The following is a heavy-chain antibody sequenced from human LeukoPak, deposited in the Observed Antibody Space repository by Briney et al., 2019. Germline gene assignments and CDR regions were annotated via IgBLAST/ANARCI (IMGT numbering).Heavy chain of an antibody. J-gene: IGHJ5*02. CDR3: ARGHFDWSNWFDP. D-gene: IGHD3-9*01. Sequence: SETLSLTCTVSGGSISSYYWSWIRQPPGKGLEWIGYIYYSGSTNYNPSLKSRVTISVDTSKNQFSLKLGSVTAADTAVYYCARGHFDWSNWFDPWGQGTLVTVSS. CDR1: GGSISSYY. V-gene: IGHV4-59*01. CDR2: IYYSGST.